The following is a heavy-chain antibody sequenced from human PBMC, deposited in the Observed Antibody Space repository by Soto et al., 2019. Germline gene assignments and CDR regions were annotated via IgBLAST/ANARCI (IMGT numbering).Heavy chain of an antibody. CDR2: ISYDGSNK. CDR1: GFTFSSYG. Sequence: QVQLVESGGGVVQPGRSLRLSCAASGFTFSSYGMHLVRQAPGKGLEWVAVISYDGSNKYYADSVKGRFTISRDNSKNTLYLQMNRLSAEDTAVYYCAKDGAYSYGFYFDYWGQGTLVTVSS. J-gene: IGHJ4*02. V-gene: IGHV3-30*18. CDR3: AKDGAYSYGFYFDY. D-gene: IGHD5-18*01.